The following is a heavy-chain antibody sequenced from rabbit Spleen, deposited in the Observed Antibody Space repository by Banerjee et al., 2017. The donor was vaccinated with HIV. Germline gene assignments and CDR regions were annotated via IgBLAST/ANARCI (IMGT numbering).Heavy chain of an antibody. V-gene: IGHV1S40*01. CDR2: IDPVFGSA. CDR3: ARDLVAVIGWNFNL. Sequence: QSLEESGGGLVKPGTSLTLTCTASGFSFSSSYYMCWVRQAPGKGLEWIGYIDPVFGSAYYASWVNGRFSISRENTQNTVFLQMTSLTAADTATYFCARDLVAVIGWNFNLWGPGTLVTVS. CDR1: GFSFSSSYY. J-gene: IGHJ4*01. D-gene: IGHD1-1*01.